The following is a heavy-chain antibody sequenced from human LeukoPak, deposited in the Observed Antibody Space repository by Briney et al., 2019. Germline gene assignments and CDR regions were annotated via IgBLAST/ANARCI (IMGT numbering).Heavy chain of an antibody. CDR1: GYSISSGYY. D-gene: IGHD3-3*01. CDR2: IYHSGST. J-gene: IGHJ4*02. CDR3: ARHSRSSIFGVVMAVSY. V-gene: IGHV4-38-2*01. Sequence: SETLSLTCAVSGYSISSGYYWGWIRQPPGKGLEWIGSIYHSGSTYYNPSLKSRVTISVDTTKNQFSLKLSSVTAADTAVYYCARHSRSSIFGVVMAVSYWGQGALVTVSS.